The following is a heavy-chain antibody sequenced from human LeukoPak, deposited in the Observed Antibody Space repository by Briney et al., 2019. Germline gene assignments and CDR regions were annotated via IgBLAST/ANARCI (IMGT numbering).Heavy chain of an antibody. CDR1: GGSISSYC. J-gene: IGHJ4*02. D-gene: IGHD3-22*01. Sequence: SETLSLTCPVSGGSISSYCWSWIRPPPGKGLEWIGYIYYSGSTNYNPSLKSRVTISVDTSKNQFSLKLSSVTAADTAVYYCARADTSGYYPNYFDYWGQGTLVTVSS. V-gene: IGHV4-59*01. CDR2: IYYSGST. CDR3: ARADTSGYYPNYFDY.